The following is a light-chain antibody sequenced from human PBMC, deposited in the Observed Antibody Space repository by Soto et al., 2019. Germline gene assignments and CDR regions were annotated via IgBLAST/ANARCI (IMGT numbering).Light chain of an antibody. CDR3: QQYKKWPPLT. V-gene: IGKV3-15*01. CDR1: QSVAFH. CDR2: GAF. J-gene: IGKJ4*01. Sequence: EIVMTQSPATLSVSPGETATLSCRASQSVAFHLAWYQQKPGQGPRLLIYGAFTRATGIPARFSGSGSGTEFTLTISSLQSEDFAVYYCQQYKKWPPLTFGGGTKVEI.